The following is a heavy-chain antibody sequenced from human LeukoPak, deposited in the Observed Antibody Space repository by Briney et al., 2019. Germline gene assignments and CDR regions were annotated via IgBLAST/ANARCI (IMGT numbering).Heavy chain of an antibody. D-gene: IGHD2-15*01. Sequence: GGSLRLSCAASGFSVSDYYMNWVRQAPGKGLDWVSFIYSDGRTYYADSVKGRFTISRDNSRNTLYLQMNRLRVEDTAVYYCARDDIPVIWGQGTLVTVSS. CDR3: ARDDIPVI. CDR2: IYSDGRT. CDR1: GFSVSDYY. J-gene: IGHJ4*02. V-gene: IGHV3-53*01.